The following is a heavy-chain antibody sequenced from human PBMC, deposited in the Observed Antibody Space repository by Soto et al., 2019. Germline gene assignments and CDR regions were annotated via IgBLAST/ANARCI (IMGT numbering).Heavy chain of an antibody. CDR2: IPSKTNTYAT. V-gene: IGHV3-73*01. CDR1: GFTFSGST. CDR3: TRQHLDVPVASAFDY. J-gene: IGHJ4*02. D-gene: IGHD6-19*01. Sequence: GGSLRLSCAASGFTFSGSTIHWVRQTSGKGLEWVGRIPSKTNTYATAYAASVKGRFTISRDDSKNTAYLQMDSLKTEDTAVYYCTRQHLDVPVASAFDYWGQGTLVTVSS.